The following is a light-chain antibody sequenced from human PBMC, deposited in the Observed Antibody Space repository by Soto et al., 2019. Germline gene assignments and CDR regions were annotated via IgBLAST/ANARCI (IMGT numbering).Light chain of an antibody. J-gene: IGKJ1*01. CDR2: GAS. CDR3: QQYGRSPWT. V-gene: IGKV3-20*01. Sequence: EIVLTQSPGTLSLSPGERATLSCRASQSVSSDYLAWYQQKPGQAPRLLIYGASSSATGTTDRFSASGSGTDLTLTISRLEPEDFAVYYCQQYGRSPWTFGQGTKVEIK. CDR1: QSVSSDY.